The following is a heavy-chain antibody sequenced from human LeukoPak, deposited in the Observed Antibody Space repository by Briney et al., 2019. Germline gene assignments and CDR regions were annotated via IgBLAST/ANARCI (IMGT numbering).Heavy chain of an antibody. D-gene: IGHD3-10*01. V-gene: IGHV3-64D*06. CDR1: GFTFSRFA. J-gene: IGHJ4*02. Sequence: PGGSLRLSCSASGFTFSRFAMHWVRQAPGKGLEYVSAISSNGGSTYYADSVKGRFTISRDNSRNTLHLQMSSLRVEDTAVYYCVKDSRSGSHFDYWGQGTLVTVSS. CDR3: VKDSRSGSHFDY. CDR2: ISSNGGST.